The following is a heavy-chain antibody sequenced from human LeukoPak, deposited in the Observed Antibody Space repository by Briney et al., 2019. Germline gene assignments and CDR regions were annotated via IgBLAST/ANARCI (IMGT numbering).Heavy chain of an antibody. CDR2: ISSSSSYI. Sequence: GGSLRLSCAAPGFTFNSYSMNWVRQAPGKGLEWVSSISSSSSYIYYADSVKGRFTISRDNAKNSLYLQMNSLRAEDTAVYYCARARITIFGVVTHFDYWGQGTLVTVSS. CDR3: ARARITIFGVVTHFDY. V-gene: IGHV3-21*01. J-gene: IGHJ4*02. D-gene: IGHD3-3*01. CDR1: GFTFNSYS.